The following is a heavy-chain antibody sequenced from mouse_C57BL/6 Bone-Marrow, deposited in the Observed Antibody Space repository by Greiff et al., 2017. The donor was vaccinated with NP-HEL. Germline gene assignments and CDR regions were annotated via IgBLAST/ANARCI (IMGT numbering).Heavy chain of an antibody. CDR1: GYTFTSYW. Sequence: QVQLQQPGAELVMPGASVKLSCKASGYTFTSYWMHWVKQRPGQGLEWIGEIDPSDSYTNYNQKFKGKSTLTVDKSSSTAYMQLSSLTSEVSAVYYCARDPFDYWGQGTTLTVSS. J-gene: IGHJ2*01. CDR3: ARDPFDY. CDR2: IDPSDSYT. V-gene: IGHV1-69*01.